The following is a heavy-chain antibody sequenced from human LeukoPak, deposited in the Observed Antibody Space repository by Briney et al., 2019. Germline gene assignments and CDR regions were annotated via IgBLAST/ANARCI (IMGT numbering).Heavy chain of an antibody. CDR1: GFTFSNAW. D-gene: IGHD2-15*01. CDR3: ARESRPEGRLIDIDL. CDR2: INQDESEK. V-gene: IGHV3-7*01. Sequence: GGSLRLSCAASGFTFSNAWMSWVRQAPGKGLEWVADINQDESEKNYVDSVRGRFTISRDNAENSLHLQMNSLRAEDTALYYCARESRPEGRLIDIDLWGQGTLVTVSS. J-gene: IGHJ5*02.